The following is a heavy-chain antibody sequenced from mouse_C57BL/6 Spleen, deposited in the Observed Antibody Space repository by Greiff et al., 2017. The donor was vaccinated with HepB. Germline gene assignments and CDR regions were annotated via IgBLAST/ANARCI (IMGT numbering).Heavy chain of an antibody. CDR2: ISYSGST. CDR3: ARYFDGYYAWYFDV. CDR1: GYSITSDY. J-gene: IGHJ1*03. Sequence: DVKLVESGPGLAKPSQTLSLTCSVTGYSITSDYWNWIRKFPGNKLEYMGYISYSGSTYYNPSLKSRISITRDTSKNQYYLQLNSVTTEDTATYYCARYFDGYYAWYFDVWGTGTTVTVSS. V-gene: IGHV3-8*01. D-gene: IGHD2-3*01.